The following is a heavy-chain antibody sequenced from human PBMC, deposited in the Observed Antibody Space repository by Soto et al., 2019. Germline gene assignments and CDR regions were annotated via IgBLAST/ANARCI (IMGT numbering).Heavy chain of an antibody. CDR1: GFTFSSYG. D-gene: IGHD3-16*01. CDR2: ISYDGSNK. J-gene: IGHJ6*03. V-gene: IGHV3-30*18. Sequence: GGSLRLSCAASGFTFSSYGMHWVRQAPGKGLEWVAVISYDGSNKYYADSVKGRFTISRDNSKNTLYLQMNSLRAEDTAVYYCAKDPTNSAIDEYVSYYYMDVWGKGTTVTVSS. CDR3: AKDPTNSAIDEYVSYYYMDV.